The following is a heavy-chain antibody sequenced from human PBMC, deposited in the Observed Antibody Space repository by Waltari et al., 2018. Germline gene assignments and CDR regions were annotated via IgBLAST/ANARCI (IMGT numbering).Heavy chain of an antibody. Sequence: EVKLVESGGGLVKPGDSLRLSCVASGFTFATVWINWVRQAPGKGLEWVGRLKSKAEGGTTDYAAPVKGRFAISRDDSKDTAYLQMNSLKTEDTAMYFCTTEGGRTWPMYWGQGTLVTVSS. J-gene: IGHJ4*02. CDR1: GFTFATVW. CDR2: LKSKAEGGTT. V-gene: IGHV3-15*01. CDR3: TTEGGRTWPMY. D-gene: IGHD2-2*01.